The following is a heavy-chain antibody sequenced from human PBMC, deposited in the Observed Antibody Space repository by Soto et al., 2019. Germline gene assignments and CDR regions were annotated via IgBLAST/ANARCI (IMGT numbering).Heavy chain of an antibody. CDR1: GFTFSNYG. CDR3: ARAVGPFDY. D-gene: IGHD2-15*01. Sequence: GGSLRLSCEASGFTFSNYGMHWVRQAPGKGLEWVAVIWFDGSNKYYADSVKGRFTISRDNSKNTLDLQMNSLRAEDTAVYYCARAVGPFDYWGQGTLVTVSS. J-gene: IGHJ4*02. V-gene: IGHV3-33*01. CDR2: IWFDGSNK.